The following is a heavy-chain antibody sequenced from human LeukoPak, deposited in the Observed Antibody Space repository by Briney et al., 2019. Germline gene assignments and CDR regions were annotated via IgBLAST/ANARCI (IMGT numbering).Heavy chain of an antibody. CDR3: ARLFSSGVNGY. J-gene: IGHJ4*02. D-gene: IGHD6-19*01. CDR1: GGSISSGTYY. Sequence: SETLSLTCTVSGGSISSGTYYWGWIRQPPGKGLEWIGSIYYSGTTYYNPSLKSRVTISVDTSKNQFSLKLNSVTAADTAIYYCARLFSSGVNGYWGQGTLVTVSS. CDR2: IYYSGTT. V-gene: IGHV4-39*07.